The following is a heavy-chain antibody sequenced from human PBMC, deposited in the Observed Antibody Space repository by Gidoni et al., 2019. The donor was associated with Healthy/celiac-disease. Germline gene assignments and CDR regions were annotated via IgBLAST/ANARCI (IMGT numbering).Heavy chain of an antibody. Sequence: QLVESGGCSVHPARSLRLSFAAPGFTFDAYPMNWARQAPGKGLEWVAGIMWNSGSIGYADSVKGRFTISRDNAKNSLYLQMNSLRAEDTALYYCAKDICGGGVCSKYYYYGMDVWGQGTTVTVSS. V-gene: IGHV3-9*01. CDR3: AKDICGGGVCSKYYYYGMDV. J-gene: IGHJ6*02. D-gene: IGHD2-8*02. CDR1: GFTFDAYP. CDR2: IMWNSGSI.